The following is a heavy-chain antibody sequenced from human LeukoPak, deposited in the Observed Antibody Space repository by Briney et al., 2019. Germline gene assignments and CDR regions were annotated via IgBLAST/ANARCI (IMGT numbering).Heavy chain of an antibody. D-gene: IGHD1-26*01. CDR1: GYTFTSYA. J-gene: IGHJ4*02. CDR2: ISAGNGNT. CDR3: ARDSGSGSNDY. Sequence: ASVKVSCKAPGYTFTSYAVHWVRQAPGQRLEWVGWISAGNGNTKYSQNFQGRVTFISNTSATTAFMELSSLRSEDAAVYYCARDSGSGSNDYWGQGTLVTVSS. V-gene: IGHV1-3*01.